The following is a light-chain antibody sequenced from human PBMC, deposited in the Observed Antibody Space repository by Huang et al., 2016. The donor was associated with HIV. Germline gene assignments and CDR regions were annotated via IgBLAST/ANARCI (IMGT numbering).Light chain of an antibody. Sequence: IVLTQSPATLSTYLGENLTLSCRASQAVAGHIAWYQQRPGQAPSLLIYDASYRAAGISDRFTGSGSGTEFTLTITSLEPDDVAIYYCQQRTQWLSFGGGTKVQIK. CDR3: QQRTQWLS. V-gene: IGKV3-11*01. J-gene: IGKJ4*01. CDR2: DAS. CDR1: QAVAGH.